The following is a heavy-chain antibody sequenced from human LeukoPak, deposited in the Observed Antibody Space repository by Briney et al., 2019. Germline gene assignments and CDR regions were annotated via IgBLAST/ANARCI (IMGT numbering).Heavy chain of an antibody. Sequence: RGSLSLSCAASGFTFSSYGMHGVRQAPGKGLEWVAAISWDGNKKYYADSVKGRFTISRDNSKNTLYLQMNSLRAEDTAVYYCARLIGIAVAGDAFDIWGQGTMVTVSS. V-gene: IGHV3-30*03. D-gene: IGHD6-19*01. CDR2: ISWDGNKK. CDR1: GFTFSSYG. J-gene: IGHJ3*02. CDR3: ARLIGIAVAGDAFDI.